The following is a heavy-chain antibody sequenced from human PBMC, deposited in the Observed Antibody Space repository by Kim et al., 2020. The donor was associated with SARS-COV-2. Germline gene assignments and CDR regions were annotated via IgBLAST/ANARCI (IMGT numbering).Heavy chain of an antibody. CDR2: VNGGGGNT. V-gene: IGHV3-23*01. J-gene: IGHJ2*01. CDR1: GFTFNVHA. CDR3: ARDRTVGATNWYFDL. Sequence: GGSLRLSCAASGFTFNVHAMTWVRQRPGKGLEWVSAVNGGGGNTNYADSVKGRFTISRDNSKNMLYLQMNSLRGEDTAIYYCARDRTVGATNWYFDLWVR. D-gene: IGHD1-26*01.